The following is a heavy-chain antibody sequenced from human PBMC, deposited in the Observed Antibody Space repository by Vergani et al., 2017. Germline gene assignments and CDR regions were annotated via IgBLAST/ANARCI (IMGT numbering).Heavy chain of an antibody. V-gene: IGHV3-23*01. D-gene: IGHD3-9*01. CDR2: ISGSGGST. CDR1: GFTFSSYA. CDR3: GKGPAFDSSGYFQH. J-gene: IGHJ1*01. Sequence: EVQLLESGGGLVQPGGSLRLSCAASGFTFSSYAMSWVRQAPGKGLEWVSAISGSGGSTYSADSVKGRFTVSRDNSKNTLYLQINSLRAEDTAVDYCGKGPAFDSSGYFQHWGQGTLVTVSS.